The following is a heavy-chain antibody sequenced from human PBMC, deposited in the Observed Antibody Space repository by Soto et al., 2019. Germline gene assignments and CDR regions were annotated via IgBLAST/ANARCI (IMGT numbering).Heavy chain of an antibody. V-gene: IGHV3-53*01. CDR1: GFTVSSNY. CDR2: IYSGGST. Sequence: GGSLRLSCAASGFTVSSNYMSWVRQAPGKGLEWVSVIYSGGSTYYADSVKGRFTISRDNSKNTLYLQMNSLRAEDTAVYYCARSYGFGAPQFDPWGQGTLVTVSS. CDR3: ARSYGFGAPQFDP. D-gene: IGHD3-10*01. J-gene: IGHJ5*02.